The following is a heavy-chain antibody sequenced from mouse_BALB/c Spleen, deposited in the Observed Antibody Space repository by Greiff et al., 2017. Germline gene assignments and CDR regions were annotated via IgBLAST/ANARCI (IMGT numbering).Heavy chain of an antibody. V-gene: IGHV1-87*01. CDR3: ARWGGGSSY. D-gene: IGHD1-1*01. J-gene: IGHJ2*01. CDR2: IYPGDGDT. Sequence: VQLQQSGAELARPGASVKLSCKASGYTFTSYWMQWVKQRPGQGLEWIGAIYPGDGDTRYTQKFKGKATLTADKSSSTAYMQLSSLASEDSAVYYCARWGGGSSYWGQGTTLTVSS. CDR1: GYTFTSYW.